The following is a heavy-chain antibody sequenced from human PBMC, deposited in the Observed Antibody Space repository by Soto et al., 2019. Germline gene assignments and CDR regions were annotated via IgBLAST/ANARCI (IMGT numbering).Heavy chain of an antibody. V-gene: IGHV3-11*06. D-gene: IGHD6-19*01. CDR1: GFNCSYHY. CDR2: ISGSSRYT. J-gene: IGHJ4*02. CDR3: ARHTSGWHYYDY. Sequence: GGSLRLSCAASGFNCSYHYMNWVRQAPGKGLEWVSYISGSSRYTNFADSVKGRFTISRDNAKNSLYLQMNSLRVEDTAVYYCARHTSGWHYYDYWGQGTPVTVSS.